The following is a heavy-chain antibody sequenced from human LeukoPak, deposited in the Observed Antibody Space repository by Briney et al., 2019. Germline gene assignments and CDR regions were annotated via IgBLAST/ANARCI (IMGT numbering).Heavy chain of an antibody. Sequence: PSETLSLTCTVSGGSISSGSYYWSWIRQPAGKGLEWIGRIYTSGSTNYNPSLKSRVTISLDTSKIQFSLRLSSVTAADTAVYYCARGPGGGLAVTTGGGWDYWGQGTLVTISS. J-gene: IGHJ4*02. CDR2: IYTSGST. CDR1: GGSISSGSYY. CDR3: ARGPGGGLAVTTGGGWDY. V-gene: IGHV4-61*02. D-gene: IGHD4-17*01.